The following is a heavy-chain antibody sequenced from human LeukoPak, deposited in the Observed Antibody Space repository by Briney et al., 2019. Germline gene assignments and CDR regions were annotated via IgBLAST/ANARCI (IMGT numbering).Heavy chain of an antibody. V-gene: IGHV3-21*01. J-gene: IGHJ3*02. D-gene: IGHD6-19*01. CDR1: GFTFSSYS. CDR2: ISGSSSYI. Sequence: GESLRLSCAASGFTFSSYSMNWVRQAPGKGLEWVSSISGSSSYIDYADSVKGRFAISRDNAQNSLFLQLNSLRAEDTAVYYCARDPYSSGWYKDAFDIWGQGTMVTVSS. CDR3: ARDPYSSGWYKDAFDI.